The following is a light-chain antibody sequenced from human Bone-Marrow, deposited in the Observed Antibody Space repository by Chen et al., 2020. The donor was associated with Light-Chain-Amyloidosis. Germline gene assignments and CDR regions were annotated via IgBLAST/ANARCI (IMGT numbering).Light chain of an antibody. J-gene: IGKJ4*01. CDR3: QQYGTSPLT. CDR2: GSS. Sequence: EIVLTQSPGALSLCSGEGANLSCRASQTISSNYLTWYQQKLGQAPRLLIYGSSSRATGIPDRFTGSGSVTDFTLTINRLEPEDFAMYYCQQYGTSPLTFGGGTKVEIK. V-gene: IGKV3-20*01. CDR1: QTISSNY.